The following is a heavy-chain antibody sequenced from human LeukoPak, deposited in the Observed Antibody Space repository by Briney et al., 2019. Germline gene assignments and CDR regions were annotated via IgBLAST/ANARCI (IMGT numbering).Heavy chain of an antibody. CDR1: GFIFSTYE. D-gene: IGHD3-16*02. CDR3: ARWGGFTFGGVIGYYYYYYMDV. V-gene: IGHV3-30*04. Sequence: PGGSLRLSCATSGFIFSTYEMHWVRQAPGKGLEWVAVISYDGSNKYYADSVKGRFTISRDNSKNTLYLQMNSLRAEDTAVYYCARWGGFTFGGVIGYYYYYYMDVWGKGTTVTVSS. J-gene: IGHJ6*03. CDR2: ISYDGSNK.